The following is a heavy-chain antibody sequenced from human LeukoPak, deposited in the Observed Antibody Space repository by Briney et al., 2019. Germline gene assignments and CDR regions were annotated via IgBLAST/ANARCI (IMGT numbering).Heavy chain of an antibody. J-gene: IGHJ4*02. CDR2: INPNSGGT. D-gene: IGHD5-12*01. Sequence: GASVKVSCKASGYTFTGYYMHWVRQAPGQGLEWMGWINPNSGGTNYAQKFQGRVTMTRDTSISTAYMELSRLRSDDTAVYYCVRIRRAYDERYYLDYWGQGTLVTVSS. CDR1: GYTFTGYY. CDR3: VRIRRAYDERYYLDY. V-gene: IGHV1-2*02.